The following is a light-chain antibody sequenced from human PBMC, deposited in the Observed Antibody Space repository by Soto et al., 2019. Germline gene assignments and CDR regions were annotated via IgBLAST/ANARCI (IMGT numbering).Light chain of an antibody. J-gene: IGKJ1*01. Sequence: DIQMTQSPSTLSGAVGDRVTITCRASQTISSWLAWYQQKPGKAPKLLIYNASTLKSGVPSRFNGSGSGTEFSLTISSLQPDDFATYYCQHYNSYSEAFGQGTKVELK. CDR1: QTISSW. CDR3: QHYNSYSEA. CDR2: NAS. V-gene: IGKV1-5*03.